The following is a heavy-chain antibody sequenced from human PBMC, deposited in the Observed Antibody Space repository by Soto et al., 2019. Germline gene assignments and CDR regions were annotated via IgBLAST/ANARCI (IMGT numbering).Heavy chain of an antibody. D-gene: IGHD6-13*01. V-gene: IGHV3-30*18. Sequence: QVHLVESGGGVVQPGRSLRLSCAASVLTFSNNGMPWVRQAPGKGLEWMGVISYEGREKYYAGSVKGRFTISRDNSKNTLYLQMDTLRAEDTAIYYCVKDKGAAAGFDYWGQGILVTVSS. CDR2: ISYEGREK. CDR1: VLTFSNNG. J-gene: IGHJ4*02. CDR3: VKDKGAAAGFDY.